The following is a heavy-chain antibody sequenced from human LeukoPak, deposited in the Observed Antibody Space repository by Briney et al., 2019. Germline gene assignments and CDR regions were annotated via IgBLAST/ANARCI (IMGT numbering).Heavy chain of an antibody. D-gene: IGHD3-10*01. Sequence: QPGGSLRLSCAASGFTVSSNYMSWVRQAPGKGLEWVSVIYSGGSTYYADSVKGRFTISRDNSKNTLYLQMNSLRAEDTAVYYCARDIRNTMVRDYYYGMDVWGQGTTVTVSS. CDR1: GFTVSSNY. CDR3: ARDIRNTMVRDYYYGMDV. V-gene: IGHV3-53*01. J-gene: IGHJ6*02. CDR2: IYSGGST.